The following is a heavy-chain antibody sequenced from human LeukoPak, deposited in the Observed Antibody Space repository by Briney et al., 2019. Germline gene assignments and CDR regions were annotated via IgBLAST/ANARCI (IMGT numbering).Heavy chain of an antibody. D-gene: IGHD1-7*01. J-gene: IGHJ4*02. Sequence: SETLSLTCTVSGGSISSSSCYWGWIRQPPGKGLEWIGSIYYSGSTYYNPSLKSRVTISVDTSKNQFSLKLSSVTAADTAVYYCARGYITGTTLDYWGQGTLVTVSS. CDR2: IYYSGST. CDR3: ARGYITGTTLDY. CDR1: GGSISSSSCY. V-gene: IGHV4-39*07.